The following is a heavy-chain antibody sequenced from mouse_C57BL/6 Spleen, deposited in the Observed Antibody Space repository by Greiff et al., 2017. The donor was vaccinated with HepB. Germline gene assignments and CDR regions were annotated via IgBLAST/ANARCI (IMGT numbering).Heavy chain of an antibody. D-gene: IGHD2-4*01. V-gene: IGHV5-4*01. CDR2: ISDGGSYT. Sequence: EVKVVESGGGLVKPGGSLKLSCAASGFTFSSYAMSWVRQTPEKRLEWVATISDGGSYTYYPDNVKGRFTISRDNAKNNLYLQMSHLKSEDTAMYYCARDEGDDYVLFDYWGQGTTLTVSS. CDR3: ARDEGDDYVLFDY. J-gene: IGHJ2*01. CDR1: GFTFSSYA.